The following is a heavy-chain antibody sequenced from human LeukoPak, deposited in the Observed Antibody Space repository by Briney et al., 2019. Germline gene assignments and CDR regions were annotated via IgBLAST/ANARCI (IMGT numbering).Heavy chain of an antibody. J-gene: IGHJ3*02. CDR1: GYTFTSYG. D-gene: IGHD3-22*01. CDR3: ARDGYYDILGAFDI. CDR2: ISAYNGNT. V-gene: IGHV1-18*01. Sequence: ASVTVSCKASGYTFTSYGISWVRQAPGQGLEWMGWISAYNGNTNYAQKLQGRVTMTTDTSTSTDYMELRSLRSDDTAVYYCARDGYYDILGAFDIWGQGTMVTVSS.